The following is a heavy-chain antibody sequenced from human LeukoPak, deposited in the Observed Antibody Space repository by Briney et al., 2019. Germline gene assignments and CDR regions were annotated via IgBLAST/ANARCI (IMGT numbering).Heavy chain of an antibody. Sequence: QPRGSLRLSCAASGFTFSNYAMNWVRQAPGRGLEWVSAISGSGGSTYYADSVKGRFTISRDNSKNTLYLQMNSLRAEDTAVYYCAKDLAGSGSYSFDYWGQGTLVTVSS. CDR3: AKDLAGSGSYSFDY. D-gene: IGHD1-26*01. J-gene: IGHJ4*02. V-gene: IGHV3-23*01. CDR2: ISGSGGST. CDR1: GFTFSNYA.